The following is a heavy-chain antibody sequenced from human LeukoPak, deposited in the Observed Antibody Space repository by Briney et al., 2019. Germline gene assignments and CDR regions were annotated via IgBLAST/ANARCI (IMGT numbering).Heavy chain of an antibody. V-gene: IGHV4-59*08. CDR2: IYYSGST. J-gene: IGHJ4*02. CDR3: ARHVGAVAGI. D-gene: IGHD6-19*01. Sequence: PSETLSLTCTVSGGSISSYYWSWIRQPPGKGLEWIGYIYYSGSTNYNPSLKSRVTISVDTSKNQFSLKLSSVTAADTAVYYCARHVGAVAGIWGQGTLVTVSS. CDR1: GGSISSYY.